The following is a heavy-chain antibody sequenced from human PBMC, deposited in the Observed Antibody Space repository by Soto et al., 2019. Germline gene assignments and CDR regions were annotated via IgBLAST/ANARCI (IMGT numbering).Heavy chain of an antibody. Sequence: GGSLRLSCAASGFTFSSYWMSWVRQAPGKGLEWVANIKQDGSEKYYVDSVKGRFTISRDNAKNSLYLQMYSLRAEDTAVYYCARDRYGSGSYYYYYYYYMDVWGKGTTVTVSS. CDR3: ARDRYGSGSYYYYYYYYMDV. J-gene: IGHJ6*03. V-gene: IGHV3-7*01. CDR2: IKQDGSEK. CDR1: GFTFSSYW. D-gene: IGHD3-10*01.